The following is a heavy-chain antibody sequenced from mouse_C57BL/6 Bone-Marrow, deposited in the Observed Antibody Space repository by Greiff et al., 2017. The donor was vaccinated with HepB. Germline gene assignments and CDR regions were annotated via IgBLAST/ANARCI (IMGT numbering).Heavy chain of an antibody. CDR3: AIWTWYDGRSYYAMDY. J-gene: IGHJ4*01. CDR2: IYPGGGYT. CDR1: GYTFTNYW. V-gene: IGHV1-63*01. D-gene: IGHD2-3*01. Sequence: VQLQQSGAELVRPGTSVKMSCKASGYTFTNYWIGWAKQRPGHGLEWIGDIYPGGGYTNYNEKFKGKATLTADKSSSTAYMQFSSLTSEDSAIYYCAIWTWYDGRSYYAMDYWGQGTSVTVSS.